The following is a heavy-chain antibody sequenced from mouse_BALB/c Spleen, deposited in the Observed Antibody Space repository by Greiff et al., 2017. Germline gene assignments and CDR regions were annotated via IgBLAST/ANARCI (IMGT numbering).Heavy chain of an antibody. Sequence: VQLQQSGAELVRPGALVKLSCKASGFYFKDYYMHWVKQRPEQGLEWIGWIDPENGNTIYDPKFQGKASITADTSSNTAYVQLSSLTSEDTAVFYCASNVDSSGPGYAMDDWGQGTSVTVAS. V-gene: IGHV14-1*02. J-gene: IGHJ4*01. CDR1: GFYFKDYY. CDR2: IDPENGNT. CDR3: ASNVDSSGPGYAMDD. D-gene: IGHD3-2*01.